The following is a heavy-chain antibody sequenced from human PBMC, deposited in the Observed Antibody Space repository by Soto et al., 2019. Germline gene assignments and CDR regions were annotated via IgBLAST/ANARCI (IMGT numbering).Heavy chain of an antibody. CDR1: GFSLSTSGMC. CDR3: ARVVGYCSGGSCYYYYGMDV. D-gene: IGHD2-15*01. V-gene: IGHV2-70*11. CDR2: IGWDDDK. Sequence: GPTLVKPTQTLTLTCTFSGFSLSTSGMCVSWIRQPPGKALEWLARIGWDDDKYYSASLKTRLTISKDTSKNQVVLTMTNMDPVDTATYYCARVVGYCSGGSCYYYYGMDVWGQGTTVTVSS. J-gene: IGHJ6*02.